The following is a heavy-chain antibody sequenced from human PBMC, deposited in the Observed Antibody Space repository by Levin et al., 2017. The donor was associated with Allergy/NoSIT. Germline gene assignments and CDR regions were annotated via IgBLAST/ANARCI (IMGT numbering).Heavy chain of an antibody. CDR1: GFTFGDYA. CDR3: TRLTRNNYGLPIDY. D-gene: IGHD1/OR15-1a*01. J-gene: IGHJ4*02. CDR2: ITSKRYGATP. Sequence: AGGSLRLSCTTSGFTFGDYAIIWFRQAPGKGLEWVGFITSKRYGATPEYAASVKGRFTISRDDSKSIAYLQMSSLKTEDTAVYYCTRLTRNNYGLPIDYWGQGILVTVSS. V-gene: IGHV3-49*03.